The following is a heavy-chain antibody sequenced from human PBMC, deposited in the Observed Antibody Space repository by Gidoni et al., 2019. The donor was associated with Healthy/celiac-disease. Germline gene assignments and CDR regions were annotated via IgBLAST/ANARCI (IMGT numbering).Heavy chain of an antibody. CDR2: IKQDGSEK. V-gene: IGHV3-7*01. D-gene: IGHD5-12*01. CDR3: ARVQRWLRFRYYYYGMDV. CDR1: GFTFSSYW. J-gene: IGHJ6*02. Sequence: EVQLVESGGGLVQPGGSLRLSCAASGFTFSSYWMSWVRQAPGKGLEWVANIKQDGSEKYYVDSVKGRFTISRDNAKNSLYLQMNSLRAEDTAVYYCARVQRWLRFRYYYYGMDVWGQGTTVTVSS.